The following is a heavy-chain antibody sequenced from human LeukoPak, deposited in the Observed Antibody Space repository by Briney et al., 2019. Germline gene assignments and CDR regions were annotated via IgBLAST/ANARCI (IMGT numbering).Heavy chain of an antibody. CDR1: GGSISSYY. Sequence: SETLSLTCTVSGGSISSYYWSWIRQPPGKGLEWIGYIYYSGSTNYNPSLKSRVTISVDTSKNQFSLKLSSVTAADTAVYYCARVYYYDSSGYYYYYYYGMDVWGQGTTVTVSS. V-gene: IGHV4-59*01. CDR3: ARVYYYDSSGYYYYYYYGMDV. CDR2: IYYSGST. J-gene: IGHJ6*02. D-gene: IGHD3-22*01.